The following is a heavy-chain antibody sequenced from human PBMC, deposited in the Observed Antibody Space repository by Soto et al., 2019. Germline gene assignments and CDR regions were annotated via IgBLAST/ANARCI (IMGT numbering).Heavy chain of an antibody. J-gene: IGHJ6*02. CDR1: GGSFSGYY. D-gene: IGHD3-10*01. CDR3: SRYGVLVRGYSRYYYGMDV. Sequence: SETLSLTCAVYGGSFSGYYWSWIRQPPGKGLEWIGEINHSGSTNYNPSLKSRVTISVDTSKNQFSLKLSSVTAADTAVYYASRYGVLVRGYSRYYYGMDVWGQGTTVTVSS. V-gene: IGHV4-34*01. CDR2: INHSGST.